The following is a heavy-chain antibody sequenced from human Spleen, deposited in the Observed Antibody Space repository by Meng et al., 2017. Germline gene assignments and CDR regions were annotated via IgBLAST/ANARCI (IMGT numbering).Heavy chain of an antibody. CDR1: GFSLSSYE. D-gene: IGHD3-16*01. J-gene: IGHJ4*02. CDR2: ISRSGDTR. CDR3: VRTYSDSVWINFRYYYYDY. Sequence: GESLKISCAASGFSLSSYEMNWVRQAPGQGLEWISYISRSGDTRFYTDFVKGRFTISRDNARNSVYLQMNSLRAEDTAVYYCVRTYSDSVWINFRYYYYDYWGQGTLVTVSS. V-gene: IGHV3-48*03.